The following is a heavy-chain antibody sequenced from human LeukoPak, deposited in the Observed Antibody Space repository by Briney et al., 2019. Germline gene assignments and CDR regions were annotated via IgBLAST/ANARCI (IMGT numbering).Heavy chain of an antibody. CDR1: GFTFSSNW. CDR2: INSGGSST. J-gene: IGHJ4*02. D-gene: IGHD1-26*01. Sequence: GGSLRLSCVASGFTFSSNWMHWVRQAPGKGLVWVSRINSGGSSTSYADSVKGRFTISRDNAKNTLYLQVNSLRAEDTAVYFCASPGATSKFDYWGQGTQVTVSS. CDR3: ASPGATSKFDY. V-gene: IGHV3-74*01.